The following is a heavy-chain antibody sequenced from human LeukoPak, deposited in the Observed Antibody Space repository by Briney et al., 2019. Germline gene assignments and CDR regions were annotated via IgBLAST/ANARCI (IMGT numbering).Heavy chain of an antibody. Sequence: GGSLRLSCAASGFTFSSYAMSWVRQAPGKGLEWVSAISGSGGSTYYADSVKGRFTISRDNSKNTLYLQMNSLRAEDTAVYYCARDRFGDDAFDIWGQGTMVTVSS. CDR3: ARDRFGDDAFDI. V-gene: IGHV3-23*01. J-gene: IGHJ3*02. CDR2: ISGSGGST. D-gene: IGHD3-10*01. CDR1: GFTFSSYA.